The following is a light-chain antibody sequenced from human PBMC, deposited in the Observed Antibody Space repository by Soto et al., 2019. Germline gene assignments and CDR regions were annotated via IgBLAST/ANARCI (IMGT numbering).Light chain of an antibody. Sequence: QSVPTQPPSASGTPGQRVTISCSGSSSNIGSNYVYWYQQLPGTAPKLLIYRNNQRPSGVPDRFSGSKSGTSASLAISGLRSEDEADYYCAAWDDSLSVVVFGGGTKLTV. CDR3: AAWDDSLSVVV. CDR1: SSNIGSNY. CDR2: RNN. V-gene: IGLV1-47*01. J-gene: IGLJ2*01.